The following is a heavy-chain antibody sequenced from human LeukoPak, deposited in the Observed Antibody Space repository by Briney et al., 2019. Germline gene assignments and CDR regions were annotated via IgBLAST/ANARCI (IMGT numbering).Heavy chain of an antibody. CDR3: ARAIAVTGTGGYH. J-gene: IGHJ5*02. D-gene: IGHD6-19*01. V-gene: IGHV3-48*03. CDR2: ISSSGRTT. CDR1: GFTFSTYE. Sequence: GGSLRLSCAASGFTFSTYEMNWVRQAPGKGLEWVSYISSSGRTTYYADSVKGRFTISRDNAKNTLYLQMNSLRAEDTAVYYCARAIAVTGTGGYHWGQGTLVTVSS.